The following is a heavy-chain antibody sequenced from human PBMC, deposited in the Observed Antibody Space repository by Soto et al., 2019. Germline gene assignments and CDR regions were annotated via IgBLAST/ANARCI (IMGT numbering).Heavy chain of an antibody. CDR3: AREPSGVTPFDD. D-gene: IGHD6-25*01. V-gene: IGHV5-10-1*01. CDR1: GYSFTSYW. Sequence: GESLKISCKGSGYSFTSYWISWVRQMPGKGLEWIGRIDPSDSYSNYSPSLQGHVTISADKSISTAYLQWSSLKASDTAMYYCAREPSGVTPFDDWGQGTLVTVSS. CDR2: IDPSDSYS. J-gene: IGHJ4*02.